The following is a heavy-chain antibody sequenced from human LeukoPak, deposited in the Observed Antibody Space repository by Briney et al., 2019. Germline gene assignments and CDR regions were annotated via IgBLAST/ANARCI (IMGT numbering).Heavy chain of an antibody. D-gene: IGHD2-15*01. Sequence: PGRSLRLSCAASGFTFNDHAMYWVRQAPGKGLVWVSGINWNGGSTGYADSVKGRFTISRDNAKNSLYLQMNSLRAEDTALYYCARELGYCSGGSCERNYYFDYWGQGTLVTVSS. V-gene: IGHV3-20*04. CDR2: INWNGGST. J-gene: IGHJ4*02. CDR3: ARELGYCSGGSCERNYYFDY. CDR1: GFTFNDHA.